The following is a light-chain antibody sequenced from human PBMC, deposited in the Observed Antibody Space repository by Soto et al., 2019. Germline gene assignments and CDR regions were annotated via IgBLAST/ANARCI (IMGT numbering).Light chain of an antibody. J-gene: IGLJ2*01. CDR3: QAWDNSPHVV. V-gene: IGLV3-1*01. CDR2: QDR. Sequence: SYELTQPPSVSMSPGQTATITCSGDKLGDKYVCWYQQKPGQSPLLVIYQDRKRPSGIPERFSGSNSGNTATLTISGTQAMDEADYYCQAWDNSPHVVFGGGTKLTVL. CDR1: KLGDKY.